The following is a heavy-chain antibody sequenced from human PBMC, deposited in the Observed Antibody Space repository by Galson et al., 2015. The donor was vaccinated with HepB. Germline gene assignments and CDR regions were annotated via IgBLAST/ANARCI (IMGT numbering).Heavy chain of an antibody. CDR3: VKDFGRQVFGPAH. CDR2: IAGSGGGL. Sequence: SLRLSCAVSGFTFSIYGMYWVRQAPGQGLVFVSTIAGSGGGLSYADSVKGRFTISRDNSRNTLFLQMTSLRVEDTAVYYCVKDFGRQVFGPAHWGQGTLVTVSS. CDR1: GFTFSIYG. J-gene: IGHJ4*02. V-gene: IGHV3-64D*08. D-gene: IGHD2-21*01.